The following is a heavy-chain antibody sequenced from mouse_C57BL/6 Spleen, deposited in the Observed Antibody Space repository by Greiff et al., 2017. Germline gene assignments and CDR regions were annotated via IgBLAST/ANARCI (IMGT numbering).Heavy chain of an antibody. CDR3: ARLQLYYYAMDY. J-gene: IGHJ4*01. Sequence: VQVVESGPELVKPGASVKISCKASGYAFSSSWMNWVKQRPGKGLEWIGRIYPGDGDTNYNGKFKGKATLTADKSSSTAYMQLSSLTSEDSAVYFCARLQLYYYAMDYWGQGTSVTVSS. CDR2: IYPGDGDT. CDR1: GYAFSSSW. D-gene: IGHD4-1*02. V-gene: IGHV1-82*01.